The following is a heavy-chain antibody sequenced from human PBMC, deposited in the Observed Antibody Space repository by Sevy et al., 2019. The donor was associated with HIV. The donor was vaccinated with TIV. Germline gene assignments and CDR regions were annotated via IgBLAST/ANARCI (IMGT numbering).Heavy chain of an antibody. CDR2: IYYSGST. CDR3: ARRTTAFPTDYFDY. D-gene: IGHD4-17*01. Sequence: SETLSLTCTVSGGSISSSSYYWGWIRQPPGKGLEWIGSIYYSGSTYYNPSLKSRVTISVDTSKNQFSLKLSSVTAADTAVYYRARRTTAFPTDYFDYWGQGTLVTVSS. J-gene: IGHJ4*02. V-gene: IGHV4-39*01. CDR1: GGSISSSSYY.